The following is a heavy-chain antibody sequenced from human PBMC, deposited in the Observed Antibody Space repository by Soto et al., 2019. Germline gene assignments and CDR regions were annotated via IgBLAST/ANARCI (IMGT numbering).Heavy chain of an antibody. V-gene: IGHV3-21*01. J-gene: IGHJ3*02. Sequence: EVQLVESGGGLVKPGGSLRLSCVASGFTFSSYSMNWVRQAPGKGLEWVSSISSSSSYIYYADSVKGRFTISRDNAKNALYLQMNSLRAEDTAVYYCARYKHYDILTGYYTPGDAFDIWGQGTMVTVSS. CDR3: ARYKHYDILTGYYTPGDAFDI. CDR2: ISSSSSYI. D-gene: IGHD3-9*01. CDR1: GFTFSSYS.